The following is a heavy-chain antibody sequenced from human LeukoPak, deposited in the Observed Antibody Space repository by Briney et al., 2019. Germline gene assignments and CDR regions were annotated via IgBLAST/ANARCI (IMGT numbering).Heavy chain of an antibody. Sequence: SETLSFTCTVSGGSISSYYWSWIRQPPGKGLEWIGYIYYSGSTNYNPSLKSRVTISVDTSKNQFSLKLSSVTAADTAVYYCARFPGSAEYRHYYYMDVWGKGTTVTVSS. CDR2: IYYSGST. CDR1: GGSISSYY. D-gene: IGHD2-15*01. V-gene: IGHV4-59*01. J-gene: IGHJ6*03. CDR3: ARFPGSAEYRHYYYMDV.